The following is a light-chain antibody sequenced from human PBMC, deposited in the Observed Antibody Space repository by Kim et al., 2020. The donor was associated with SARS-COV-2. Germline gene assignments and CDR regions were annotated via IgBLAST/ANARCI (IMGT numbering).Light chain of an antibody. CDR3: GTWDSSLSAVV. Sequence: GQKGTISCSGRSSNIGKNYVSWYQQLPKTAPKLLIYDNNERPSGIPDRFSGSKSGTSATLGITGLQTGDEADYYCGTWDSSLSAVVFGGGTQLTVL. J-gene: IGLJ2*01. V-gene: IGLV1-51*01. CDR2: DNN. CDR1: SSNIGKNY.